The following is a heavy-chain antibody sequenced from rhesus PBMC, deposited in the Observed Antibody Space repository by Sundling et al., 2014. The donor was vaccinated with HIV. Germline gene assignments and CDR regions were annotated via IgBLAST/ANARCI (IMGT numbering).Heavy chain of an antibody. V-gene: IGHV3-59*01. CDR2: ISYTGGRT. Sequence: EVHLVESGGGLAKPGGSLRLSCAASGFSFSDYYMHWVRQAPGKGLEWVSSISYTGGRTFYAGSVKDRFTISRENAKNTLYLQMDSLRTEDTAVYYCATSYSNYDYFEFWGQGALVTVSS. J-gene: IGHJ1*01. D-gene: IGHD4-23*01. CDR3: ATSYSNYDYFEF. CDR1: GFSFSDYY.